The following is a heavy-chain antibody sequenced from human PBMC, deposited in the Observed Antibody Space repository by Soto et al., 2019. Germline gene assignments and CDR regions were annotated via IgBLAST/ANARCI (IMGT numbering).Heavy chain of an antibody. CDR1: GGSISSSSYS. D-gene: IGHD3-10*01. CDR3: ARHGYSYGSGNDMGV. J-gene: IGHJ6*03. V-gene: IGHV4-39*01. Sequence: QLQLQESGPGLVKPSETLSLTCTVSGGSISSSSYSWAWIRQPPGKGLEWIGSIHYSGGTYSNPSLMRRVPCAVDTSNNQFSLKLSSVAAADTSVYYGARHGYSYGSGNDMGVWGKGTTVTVSS. CDR2: IHYSGGT.